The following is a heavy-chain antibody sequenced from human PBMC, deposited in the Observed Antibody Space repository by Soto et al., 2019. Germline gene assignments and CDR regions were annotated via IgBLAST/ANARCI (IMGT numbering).Heavy chain of an antibody. CDR1: GGSISSSSYY. J-gene: IGHJ3*02. Sequence: SETLSLTCTVSGGSISSSSYYWGWIRQPPGKGLEWIGSIYYSGSTYYNPSLKSRVTISVDTSKNQFSLKLSSVTAADTAVYYCVRRVRCSGGSCYPLGAFDIWGQGTMVTVSS. CDR3: VRRVRCSGGSCYPLGAFDI. D-gene: IGHD2-15*01. V-gene: IGHV4-39*01. CDR2: IYYSGST.